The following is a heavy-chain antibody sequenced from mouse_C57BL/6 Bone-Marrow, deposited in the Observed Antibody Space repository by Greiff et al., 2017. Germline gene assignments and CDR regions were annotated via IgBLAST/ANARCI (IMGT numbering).Heavy chain of an antibody. J-gene: IGHJ1*03. CDR3: ERFRSHYWYFDV. D-gene: IGHD6-1*01. CDR2: IYPSSGNT. Sequence: VQLQQSGAELARPGASVKLSCKASGYTFTSYGICWVKQRTGQGLEWIGEIYPSSGNTYYNEKFKGKATLTADKSSSTAYMELRSLKSEDSAVYVCERFRSHYWYFDVWGKGTTVTVSS. V-gene: IGHV1-81*01. CDR1: GYTFTSYG.